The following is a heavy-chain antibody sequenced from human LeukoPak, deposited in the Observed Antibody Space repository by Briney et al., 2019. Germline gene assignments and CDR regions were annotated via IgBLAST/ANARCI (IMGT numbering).Heavy chain of an antibody. D-gene: IGHD2-2*02. V-gene: IGHV4-34*01. Sequence: PSETLSLTCTVSGGSISSYYWSWIRQPPGKGLEWIGEINHSGSTNYNPSLKSRVTISVDTSKNQFSLKLSSVTAADTAVYYCARYTPNYYYGMDVWGQGTTVTVSS. CDR2: INHSGST. J-gene: IGHJ6*02. CDR3: ARYTPNYYYGMDV. CDR1: GGSISSYY.